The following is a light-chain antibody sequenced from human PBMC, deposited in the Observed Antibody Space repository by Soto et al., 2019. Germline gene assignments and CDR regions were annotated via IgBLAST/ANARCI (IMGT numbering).Light chain of an antibody. Sequence: QSVLTQPASVSGSPGQSITISRTGTSSDVGGYNYVSWYQQHPGKATKLMIYEVSNRPSGVSKRFSGSKSGNTASLTIAGLLAEDEADYYYSSYTSRSTGVFGGETKLPVL. CDR1: SSDVGGYNY. CDR3: SSYTSRSTGV. V-gene: IGLV2-14*01. J-gene: IGLJ3*02. CDR2: EVS.